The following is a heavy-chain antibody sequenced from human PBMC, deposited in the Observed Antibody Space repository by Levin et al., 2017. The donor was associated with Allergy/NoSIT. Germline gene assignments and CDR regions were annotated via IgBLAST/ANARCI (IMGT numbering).Heavy chain of an antibody. CDR2: ILYDGSRK. V-gene: IGHV3-30*18. D-gene: IGHD2-2*01. Sequence: QPGGSLRLSCAASGFPFSTHAMHWVRQAPGKGLEWVAVILYDGSRKYYADSVKGRFTISKDDSNNTLYLQMNGLRSEDPAVYYCAKEKRQFCSSTSCLIDDWGQGTLVTVSA. CDR3: AKEKRQFCSSTSCLIDD. J-gene: IGHJ4*02. CDR1: GFPFSTHA.